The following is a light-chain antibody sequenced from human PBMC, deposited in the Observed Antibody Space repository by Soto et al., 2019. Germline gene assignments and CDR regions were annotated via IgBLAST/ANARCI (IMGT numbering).Light chain of an antibody. CDR1: QSVSSSY. Sequence: EIVLTQSPGTLSLSPGERATLSCRASQSVSSSYLACYQQKPGQAPRLLIYGASSRATGIPDRFSGSGSGTDCTLPISRLEPEGFAVYYCQQYGSSPVTFGPGTKVDIK. CDR3: QQYGSSPVT. J-gene: IGKJ3*01. CDR2: GAS. V-gene: IGKV3-20*01.